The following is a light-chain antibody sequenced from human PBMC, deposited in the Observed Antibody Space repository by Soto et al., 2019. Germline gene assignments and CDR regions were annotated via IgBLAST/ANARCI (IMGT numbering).Light chain of an antibody. J-gene: IGKJ2*01. CDR1: QSVRSSY. Sequence: EIVLTQSPGTLSLSPGERATLSCRASQSVRSSYLAWYQQKPGQAPRLLIYGASSRATGIPDRFSGSGSGTDFNLTISRLEPEDLAVYYCQQYGSSPPMYTFGQGTKLEIK. V-gene: IGKV3-20*01. CDR2: GAS. CDR3: QQYGSSPPMYT.